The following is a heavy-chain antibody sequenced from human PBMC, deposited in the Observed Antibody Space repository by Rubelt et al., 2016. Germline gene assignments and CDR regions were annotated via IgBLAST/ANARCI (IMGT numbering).Heavy chain of an antibody. CDR1: GGSVNSGGHY. CDR3: AGSGYSSGWYDY. J-gene: IGHJ4*02. V-gene: IGHV4-61*08. D-gene: IGHD6-19*01. Sequence: QVQLQESGPGLVKPSETLSLTCTVSGGSVNSGGHYWSWIRQPPGKGLEWIGYVQYSVTTKYNPSLKGRVTISVDTSQKQFSLMRTSVTAADTAVYFCAGSGYSSGWYDYWGQGTLVTVSS. CDR2: VQYSVTT.